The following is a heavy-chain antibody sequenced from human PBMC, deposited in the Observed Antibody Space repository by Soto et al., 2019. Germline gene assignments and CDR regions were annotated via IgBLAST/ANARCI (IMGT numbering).Heavy chain of an antibody. D-gene: IGHD3-10*01. CDR1: GYSFSTYW. Sequence: GESLKISFKGSGYSFSTYWISWVLQMPGKGLECMGEIDPRDSHTNYSRSFQGHVPSSNDKSPTTASLQWTTLKAWDTAMVYCAKNFGNFRYYYSAMDVWAQGTTVPVS. J-gene: IGHJ6*02. V-gene: IGHV5-10-1*01. CDR2: IDPRDSHT. CDR3: AKNFGNFRYYYSAMDV.